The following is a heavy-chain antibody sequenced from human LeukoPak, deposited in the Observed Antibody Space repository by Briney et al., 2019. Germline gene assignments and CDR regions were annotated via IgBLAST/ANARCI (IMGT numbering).Heavy chain of an antibody. D-gene: IGHD3-22*01. V-gene: IGHV3-23*01. Sequence: GGSLRLSCAASGFTLSNFAMTWVRQAPGRGLEWVSSVSDIGPNTYYADSVKGRFTISRDNSKNTLYLQMNSLRAEDTAVYYCAKAVEYYYDSSGPNPYNWFDPWGQGTLVTVSS. J-gene: IGHJ5*02. CDR2: VSDIGPNT. CDR3: AKAVEYYYDSSGPNPYNWFDP. CDR1: GFTLSNFA.